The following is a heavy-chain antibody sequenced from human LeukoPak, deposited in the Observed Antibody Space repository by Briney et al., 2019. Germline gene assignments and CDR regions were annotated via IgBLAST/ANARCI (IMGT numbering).Heavy chain of an antibody. CDR1: GYTFTNYY. Sequence: GASVKVSCKASGYTFTNYYIHWVRQAPGQGLEWMGIINPTGDSTTYAQKFQGRVTMTRDTSTSTVYMELSSLRSEDTAVYYCARDLEGSIVGASVDYWGQGTLVTVSS. J-gene: IGHJ4*02. D-gene: IGHD1-26*01. CDR3: ARDLEGSIVGASVDY. V-gene: IGHV1-46*01. CDR2: INPTGDST.